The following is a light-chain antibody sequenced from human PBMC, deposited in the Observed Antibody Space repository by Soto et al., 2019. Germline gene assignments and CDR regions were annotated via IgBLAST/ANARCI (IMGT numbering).Light chain of an antibody. CDR3: QHYGTSPTWT. CDR1: QSVSSSY. V-gene: IGKV3-20*01. Sequence: EIVLTQSPGTLSLSPGERATLSCRASQSVSSSYLAWYQQKPGQAPRLLIYGASSRATGIPDRFSGSGSGTDFTLTISRLEPEDFAVYYCQHYGTSPTWTFGQVTKVEI. J-gene: IGKJ1*01. CDR2: GAS.